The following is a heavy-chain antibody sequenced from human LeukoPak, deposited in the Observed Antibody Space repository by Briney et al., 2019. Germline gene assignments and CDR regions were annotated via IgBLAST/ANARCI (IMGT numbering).Heavy chain of an antibody. CDR2: ISAYNGNT. D-gene: IGHD3-3*01. J-gene: IGHJ6*03. CDR3: ARDRGITIFGVVAYYYYMDV. V-gene: IGHV1-18*01. CDR1: GYTFTSYG. Sequence: GASVKVSCKASGYTFTSYGISWVRQAPGQGLERMGWISAYNGNTNYAQKLQGRVTMTTDTSTSTAYMELRSLRSDDTAVYYCARDRGITIFGVVAYYYYMDVWGKGTTVTVSS.